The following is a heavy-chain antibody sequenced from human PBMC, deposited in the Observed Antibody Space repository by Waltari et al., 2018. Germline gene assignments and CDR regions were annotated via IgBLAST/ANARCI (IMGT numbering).Heavy chain of an antibody. J-gene: IGHJ4*02. CDR1: GFAFANYG. CDR2: ISGSGGTT. CDR3: AKSSGSYYEVFDY. D-gene: IGHD1-26*01. Sequence: EVRLMESGGGLVQPGGSLRLSCAASGFAFANYGMSWVRQAPGKVLECVSSISGSGGTTYYADSVKGRFTMSKDNSKNTLFLQMNSLRVDDTADYYCAKSSGSYYEVFDYWGRGTLVTVSS. V-gene: IGHV3-23*01.